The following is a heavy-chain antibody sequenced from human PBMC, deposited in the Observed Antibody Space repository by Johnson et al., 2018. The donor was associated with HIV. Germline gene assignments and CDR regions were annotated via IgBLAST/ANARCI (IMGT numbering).Heavy chain of an antibody. D-gene: IGHD5-24*01. J-gene: IGHJ3*02. Sequence: EVQLVESGGGLVQPGGSLRLSCAGSGFTFRIYWMHWVRQAPGKGLVWVSRVNSDGSSTSYVDSVRGRFTISRDNAKNTLYLQMNSLRAEDTAVYFCARRRDGYPGPGAFDIWGQGTMVTVSS. CDR1: GFTFRIYW. CDR2: VNSDGSST. CDR3: ARRRDGYPGPGAFDI. V-gene: IGHV3-74*02.